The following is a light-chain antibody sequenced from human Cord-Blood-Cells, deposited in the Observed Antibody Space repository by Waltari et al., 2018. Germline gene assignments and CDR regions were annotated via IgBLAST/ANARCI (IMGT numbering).Light chain of an antibody. CDR3: SSYTSSNNWV. V-gene: IGLV2-14*01. Sequence: SALTPPASVSGSPGESITISCSGTSSAVGGYHYVSWYQQHPGKAPKLMIYEVSKRPSGVSNRFSGSKSGNTASLTISGLQAEDEADYYCSSYTSSNNWVFGGGTKLTVL. CDR1: SSAVGGYHY. J-gene: IGLJ3*02. CDR2: EVS.